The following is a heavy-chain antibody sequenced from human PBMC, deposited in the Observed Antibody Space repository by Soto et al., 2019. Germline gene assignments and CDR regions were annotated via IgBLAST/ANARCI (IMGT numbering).Heavy chain of an antibody. CDR1: GFTFSSYA. D-gene: IGHD3-10*01. Sequence: EVQLLESGGGLVQPGGSLRLSCAASGFTFSSYAMSWVRQAPGKGLEWVSAISGSGGSTYYADSVKGLFTISRDNSKNTLYLQMNSLRAEDTAVYYCASPTMVRGVIPYYYYGMDVWGQGTTVTVSS. J-gene: IGHJ6*02. CDR3: ASPTMVRGVIPYYYYGMDV. V-gene: IGHV3-23*01. CDR2: ISGSGGST.